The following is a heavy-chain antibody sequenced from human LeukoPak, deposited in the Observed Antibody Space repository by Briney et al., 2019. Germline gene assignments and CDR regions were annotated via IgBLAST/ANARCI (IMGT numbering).Heavy chain of an antibody. CDR3: ARDPDSSGWYVFDY. V-gene: IGHV3-33*01. J-gene: IGHJ4*02. Sequence: PGGSLRLSCAASGFTFSSYVMHWVRQAPGKGLEWVAVIWYDGSNKYYADSVKGRFTISRDNSKNTLYLQMNSLRAEDTAVYYCARDPDSSGWYVFDYWGQGTLVTVSS. D-gene: IGHD6-19*01. CDR1: GFTFSSYV. CDR2: IWYDGSNK.